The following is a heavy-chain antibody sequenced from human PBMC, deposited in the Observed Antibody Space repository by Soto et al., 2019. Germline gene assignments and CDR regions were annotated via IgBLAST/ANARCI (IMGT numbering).Heavy chain of an antibody. CDR3: AKGRAITVYGVDILFDY. CDR1: GFSFSDYA. V-gene: IGHV3-23*01. Sequence: GGSLRLSCKASGFSFSDYAMTWVRQAPGKGLEWVSVISGSGDNTFYAASVKGRFAISRDNSKNALYLQMNSLSADDAAVYFCAKGRAITVYGVDILFDYWGLGTLVTVSS. CDR2: ISGSGDNT. J-gene: IGHJ4*01. D-gene: IGHD3-3*01.